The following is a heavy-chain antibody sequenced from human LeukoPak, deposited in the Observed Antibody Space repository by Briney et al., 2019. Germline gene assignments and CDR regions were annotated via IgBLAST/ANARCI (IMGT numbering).Heavy chain of an antibody. V-gene: IGHV4-38-2*02. Sequence: SETLSLTCIVSGYSISSGYYWGWIRQPPGKGLEGIGSIYHSGSTYYTPALKSRVTISVDTAKHQFSLKVSSVTAADTAVYYCARDWGQQLAQPFDYWGQGTLVTVSS. CDR3: ARDWGQQLAQPFDY. CDR1: GYSISSGYY. CDR2: IYHSGST. J-gene: IGHJ4*02. D-gene: IGHD6-13*01.